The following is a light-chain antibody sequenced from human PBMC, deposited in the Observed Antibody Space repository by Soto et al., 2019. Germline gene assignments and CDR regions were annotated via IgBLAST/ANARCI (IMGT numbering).Light chain of an antibody. CDR1: SNDIGANDY. Sequence: QSVLTQPASVSGSPGQSITISCTGTSNDIGANDYVSWYQHHPGQAPKILIYEAASRPSGVSHRFSGSKSGNTASLTISGLQAEDEADYFCTSYTSTSTLVFGGGTKVTVL. CDR3: TSYTSTSTLV. CDR2: EAA. J-gene: IGLJ2*01. V-gene: IGLV2-14*01.